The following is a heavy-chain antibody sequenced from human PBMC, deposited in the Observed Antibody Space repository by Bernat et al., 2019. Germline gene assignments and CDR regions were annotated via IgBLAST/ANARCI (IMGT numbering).Heavy chain of an antibody. CDR2: ISSSGGNT. CDR3: ASRIAVTGSWRGS. CDR1: GFTFSSYS. Sequence: EVQLVESGGGLVKPGGSLRLSCAASGFTFSSYSMNWVRQAPGKGLEWVSYISSSGGNTYYADSVKGRFTISRDNTKNSLYLQLNGLRAEDTAVYYCASRIAVTGSWRGSWGQGTLVTVSS. D-gene: IGHD6-19*01. V-gene: IGHV3-21*05. J-gene: IGHJ5*02.